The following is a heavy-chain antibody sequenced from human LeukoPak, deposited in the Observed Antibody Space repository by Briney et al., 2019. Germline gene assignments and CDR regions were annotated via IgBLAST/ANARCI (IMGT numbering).Heavy chain of an antibody. CDR2: IGSNGSNI. V-gene: IGHV3-48*03. Sequence: PGGPLRLSGAASGFPFSNYEMNWVRQAPGKGRDGGLYIGSNGSNIYYADSVKGQFNISRDNAKNSLYLQMNSLRAEDTAVYYCARDRGYSSSWYVRATKTESFDYWGQGTLVTVSS. CDR3: ARDRGYSSSWYVRATKTESFDY. D-gene: IGHD6-13*01. J-gene: IGHJ4*02. CDR1: GFPFSNYE.